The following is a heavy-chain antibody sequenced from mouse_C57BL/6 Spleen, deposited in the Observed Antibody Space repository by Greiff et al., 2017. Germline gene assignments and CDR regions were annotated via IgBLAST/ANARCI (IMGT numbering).Heavy chain of an antibody. Sequence: QVQLQQPGAELVKPGASVKLSCKASGYTFTSYWMHWVKQRPGQGLEWIGMIHPNSGSTNYNEKLKSKATLTVDKSSSTAYMQLSSLTSEDSAVYYCARYGNWGLDYWGQGTTLTVSS. V-gene: IGHV1-64*01. CDR2: IHPNSGST. D-gene: IGHD2-1*01. CDR3: ARYGNWGLDY. J-gene: IGHJ2*01. CDR1: GYTFTSYW.